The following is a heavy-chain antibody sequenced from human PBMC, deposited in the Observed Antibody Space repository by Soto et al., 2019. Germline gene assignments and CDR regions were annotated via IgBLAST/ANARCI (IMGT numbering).Heavy chain of an antibody. D-gene: IGHD4-17*01. CDR3: ARGNGDYAGD. CDR1: GFTFSTYW. Sequence: EVQLVESGGGLVQPGESLRLSCAASGFTFSTYWMHWVRQAPGKGLVWVSRINSDGSSTTYADSVKGRFTISRDNAKNTLYLQMISLRAEDTAVYYCARGNGDYAGDWGQGTLVTVSS. V-gene: IGHV3-74*01. J-gene: IGHJ4*02. CDR2: INSDGSST.